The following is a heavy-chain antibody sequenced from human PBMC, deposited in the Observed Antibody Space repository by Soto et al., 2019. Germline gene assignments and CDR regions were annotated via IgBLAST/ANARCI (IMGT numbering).Heavy chain of an antibody. Sequence: GESLKISGKGSGYSFTSYWIGWVRQMPGKGPEWMGMIYPGDSDTRYSPSFRGLVTISVDKSISTAYLQWRSLKTSDTAMYYCARNGEQLLHFDLWGQGTLVTVSS. CDR2: IYPGDSDT. D-gene: IGHD6-13*01. CDR3: ARNGEQLLHFDL. J-gene: IGHJ4*02. V-gene: IGHV5-51*01. CDR1: GYSFTSYW.